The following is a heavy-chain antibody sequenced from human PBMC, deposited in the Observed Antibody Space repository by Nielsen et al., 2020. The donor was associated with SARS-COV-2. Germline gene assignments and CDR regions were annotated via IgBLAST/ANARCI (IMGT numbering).Heavy chain of an antibody. V-gene: IGHV3-7*01. CDR2: IKQDGSEK. CDR3: ARPQEQWLPPGDFDI. Sequence: GESLKISCAASGFTFSSYSMSWVRQAPGKGLEWVANIKQDGSEKYYVDSVKGRFTISRDNAKNSLYLQMNSLRAEDTAVYYCARPQEQWLPPGDFDIWGQGTMVTVSS. D-gene: IGHD6-19*01. CDR1: GFTFSSYS. J-gene: IGHJ3*02.